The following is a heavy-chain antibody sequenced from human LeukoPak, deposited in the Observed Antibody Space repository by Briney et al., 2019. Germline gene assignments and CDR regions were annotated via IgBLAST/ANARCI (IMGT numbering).Heavy chain of an antibody. CDR2: IIPIFGTA. CDR1: GGTFSSYA. Sequence: SVKVSCKASGGTFSSYAISWVRQAPGQGLEWMGGIIPIFGTANYAQKFQGRVTITADKSTSTAYMELSSLRSEDTAVYYCATVDTAMVTYNSYYYYMDVWGKGTTVTISS. J-gene: IGHJ6*03. CDR3: ATVDTAMVTYNSYYYYMDV. V-gene: IGHV1-69*06. D-gene: IGHD5-18*01.